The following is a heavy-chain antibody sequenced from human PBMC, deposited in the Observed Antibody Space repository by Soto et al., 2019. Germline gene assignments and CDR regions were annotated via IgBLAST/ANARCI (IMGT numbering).Heavy chain of an antibody. Sequence: VKGACKAAGYTFTVYYMHWLRQAPGQGLEWMGWINPNSGGTNYAQKFQGRVTMTRDTSISTAYMELSRLRSDDTAVYYCARDTSGSDLLWRHGHCGQGTLVTVSS. CDR3: ARDTSGSDLLWRHGH. J-gene: IGHJ4*02. V-gene: IGHV1-2*02. CDR1: GYTFTVYY. CDR2: INPNSGGT. D-gene: IGHD1-26*01.